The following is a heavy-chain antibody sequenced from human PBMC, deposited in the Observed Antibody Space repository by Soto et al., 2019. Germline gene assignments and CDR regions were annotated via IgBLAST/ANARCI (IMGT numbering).Heavy chain of an antibody. CDR3: ARGNDYVYFYDY. Sequence: QVQLQESGPGLAKPSQTLFLICTVSGGSLTTGDYYWTWIRQSPGEGLEWIGYISRSGNIFYNPSLKSRITISLDTSKDQFSLKLNSETAADTAVYYCARGNDYVYFYDYWGQGTLVTVSS. CDR2: ISRSGNI. CDR1: GGSLTTGDYY. D-gene: IGHD4-17*01. V-gene: IGHV4-30-4*01. J-gene: IGHJ4*02.